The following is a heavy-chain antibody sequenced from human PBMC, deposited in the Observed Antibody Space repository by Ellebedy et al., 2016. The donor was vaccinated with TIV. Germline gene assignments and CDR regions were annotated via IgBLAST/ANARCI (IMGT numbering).Heavy chain of an antibody. D-gene: IGHD4/OR15-4a*01. V-gene: IGHV4-4*07. J-gene: IGHJ4*02. Sequence: MPGGSLRLSCTVSGGSISSYYWNWVRQPAGKGLEWIGRIYTSGYTNYNPSLRSRVTLSSDTSKDQFSLKLSSVTAADTAVYYCARGDRRASMVIFDNWGQGTLVTVSS. CDR3: ARGDRRASMVIFDN. CDR1: GGSISSYY. CDR2: IYTSGYT.